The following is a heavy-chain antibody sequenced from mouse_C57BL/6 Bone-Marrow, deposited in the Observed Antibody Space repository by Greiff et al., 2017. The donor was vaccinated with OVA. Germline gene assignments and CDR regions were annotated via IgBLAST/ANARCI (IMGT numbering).Heavy chain of an antibody. CDR2: ISSGSSTI. CDR3: ARPLTGTFMDY. D-gene: IGHD4-1*01. CDR1: GFTFSDYG. Sequence: EVKLVESGGGLVKPGGSLKLSCAASGFTFSDYGMHWVRQAPEKGLEWVAYISSGSSTIYYADTVKGRFTISRDNAKNTLFLQMTSLRSEDTAMYYCARPLTGTFMDYWGQGTSVTVSS. V-gene: IGHV5-17*01. J-gene: IGHJ4*01.